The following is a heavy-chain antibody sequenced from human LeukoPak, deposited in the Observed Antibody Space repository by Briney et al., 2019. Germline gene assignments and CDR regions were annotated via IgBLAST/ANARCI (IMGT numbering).Heavy chain of an antibody. CDR2: INPKSGGT. D-gene: IGHD2-2*01. J-gene: IGHJ4*02. Sequence: ASVKVSCKASGYTFTGYCMHWVRQAPGQGLEWMGWINPKSGGTNYAQKFQGRVTMTTDTSTNTAYMDLRSLRSDDTAVYYCAVSRRCSSTSCYVYYWGQGTLVTVSS. CDR1: GYTFTGYC. V-gene: IGHV1-2*02. CDR3: AVSRRCSSTSCYVYY.